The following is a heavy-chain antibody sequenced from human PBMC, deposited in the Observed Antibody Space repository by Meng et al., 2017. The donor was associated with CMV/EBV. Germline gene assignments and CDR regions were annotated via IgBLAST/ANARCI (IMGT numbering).Heavy chain of an antibody. Sequence: LSCSASGFTCSSYWMHWVRQAPGKGLVWVSRINSDGSTTSYADSVKGRFTLSRDNAKNTLYLQMNSLKAEDTAVYYCARDDTRNLIDYWGQGTLVTVSS. J-gene: IGHJ4*02. CDR1: GFTCSSYW. V-gene: IGHV3-74*01. CDR3: ARDDTRNLIDY. CDR2: INSDGSTT.